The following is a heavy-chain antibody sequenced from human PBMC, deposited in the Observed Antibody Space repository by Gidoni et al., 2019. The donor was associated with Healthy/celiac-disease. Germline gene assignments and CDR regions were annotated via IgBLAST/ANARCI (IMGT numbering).Heavy chain of an antibody. Sequence: QVQLVASGGGVVQPGRSLRLSCAASGFPFSSYAMHWVRQAPGKGLEWVAVISYDGSNKYYADSVKGRFTISRDNSKNTLYLQMNSLRAEDTAVYYCARESYYYDSSGPHDYWGQGTLVTVSS. CDR2: ISYDGSNK. J-gene: IGHJ4*02. CDR3: ARESYYYDSSGPHDY. D-gene: IGHD3-22*01. V-gene: IGHV3-30-3*01. CDR1: GFPFSSYA.